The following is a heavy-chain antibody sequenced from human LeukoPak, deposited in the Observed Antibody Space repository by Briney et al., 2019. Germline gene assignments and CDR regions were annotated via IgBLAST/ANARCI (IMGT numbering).Heavy chain of an antibody. Sequence: GGSVKVSCKASGYTFATYGFCWVRQAPGHGLEWMGWISANTGKTDNARKFQGRVTMTTDTSTSTAYMELRSLRPDDTAVYYCAKVAGDRMDYWGQGTLLTVSS. D-gene: IGHD6-13*01. CDR2: ISANTGKT. J-gene: IGHJ4*02. V-gene: IGHV1-18*01. CDR3: AKVAGDRMDY. CDR1: GYTFATYG.